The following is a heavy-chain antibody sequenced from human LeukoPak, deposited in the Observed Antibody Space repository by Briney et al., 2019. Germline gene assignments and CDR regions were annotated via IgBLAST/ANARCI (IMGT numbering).Heavy chain of an antibody. J-gene: IGHJ4*02. CDR2: ISSSGSTI. V-gene: IGHV3-11*01. CDR1: GFTFSDYY. D-gene: IGHD4-17*01. Sequence: GGSLRLSCAASGFTFSDYYMSWIRQAPGKGLEWVSYISSSGSTIYYADSVKGRFTISRGNAKNSLYLQMNSLRAEDTAVYYCARDLPYGDYVDYWGQGTLVTVSS. CDR3: ARDLPYGDYVDY.